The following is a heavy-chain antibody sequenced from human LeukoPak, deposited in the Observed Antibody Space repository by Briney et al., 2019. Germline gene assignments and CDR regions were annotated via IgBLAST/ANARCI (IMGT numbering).Heavy chain of an antibody. CDR1: GYTFTAYY. J-gene: IGHJ4*02. V-gene: IGHV1-2*02. Sequence: ASVEVSCKASGYTFTAYYMHWVRQAPGQGLEWMGWINPNSGGTNYAQKFQGRVTMTRDTSINTAYMELSRLRSDDTAVYYCARDRLGYYDVDYWGQGTLVTVSS. CDR3: ARDRLGYYDVDY. D-gene: IGHD3-22*01. CDR2: INPNSGGT.